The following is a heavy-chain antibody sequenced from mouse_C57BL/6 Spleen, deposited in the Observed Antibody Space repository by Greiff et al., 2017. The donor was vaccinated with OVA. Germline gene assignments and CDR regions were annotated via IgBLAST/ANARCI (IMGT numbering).Heavy chain of an antibody. CDR1: GYAFSSYW. Sequence: SGAELVKPGASVKISCKASGYAFSSYWMNWVKQRPGKGLEWIGQIYPGDGDTNYNGKFKGKATLTADKSSSTAYMQLSSLTSEDSAVYFCARDYYSNYPFAYWGQGTLVTVSA. CDR3: ARDYYSNYPFAY. D-gene: IGHD2-5*01. J-gene: IGHJ3*01. V-gene: IGHV1-80*01. CDR2: IYPGDGDT.